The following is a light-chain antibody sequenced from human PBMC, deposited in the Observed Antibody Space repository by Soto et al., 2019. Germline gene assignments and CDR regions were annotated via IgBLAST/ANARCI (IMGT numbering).Light chain of an antibody. CDR3: QQYNNWPPIT. CDR1: QSVNSK. V-gene: IGKV3-15*01. J-gene: IGKJ5*01. Sequence: EILVTQSTATLSVSPGERVSLSYRASQSVNSKLAWYQQKPGQAPRLLIYGASTRDTGIPARFSGSGSGTEFTLTICSLQSEDFAVYFCQQYNNWPPITFGHVTRLEI. CDR2: GAS.